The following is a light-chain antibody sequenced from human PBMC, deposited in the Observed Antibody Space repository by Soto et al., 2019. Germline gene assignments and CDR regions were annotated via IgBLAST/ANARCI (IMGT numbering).Light chain of an antibody. Sequence: DIQMTQSPSSLSASVGDRVTITCQASQGIRNYLNWYQQKPGKAPKVLISLASNLETGVPSRFSGGGSGTDFTFTISSLQPEDVATYFCQQFEDLPRTFGGGTKVDIK. J-gene: IGKJ4*01. CDR1: QGIRNY. V-gene: IGKV1-33*01. CDR3: QQFEDLPRT. CDR2: LAS.